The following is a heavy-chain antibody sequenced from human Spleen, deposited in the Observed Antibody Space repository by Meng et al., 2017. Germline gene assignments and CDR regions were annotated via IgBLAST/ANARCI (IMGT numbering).Heavy chain of an antibody. CDR2: MNSNSGNT. V-gene: IGHV1-8*01. CDR1: GYTFINHD. D-gene: IGHD3-16*01. CDR3: ARGAGGGGRDWFDP. Sequence: ASVKVSCKASGYTFINHDINWVRQAPGQGLEWMAWMNSNSGNTGYAPKFQGRVTITRDTAISTAYMELSSLTSEDTAIYYCARGAGGGGRDWFDPWGQGTLVTVSS. J-gene: IGHJ5*02.